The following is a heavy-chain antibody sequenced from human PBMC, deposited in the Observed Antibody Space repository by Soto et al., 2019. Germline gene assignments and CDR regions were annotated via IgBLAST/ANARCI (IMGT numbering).Heavy chain of an antibody. CDR2: IYYSGST. D-gene: IGHD5-18*01. CDR1: GGSISRYY. J-gene: IGHJ6*02. V-gene: IGHV4-59*01. Sequence: QVQLQESGPGLVKPSETLSLTCTVSGGSISRYYWSWIRQPPGKGLEWIGYIYYSGSTNYNPSLKSRVTISVDTSKNQFSLKVSSVTAADTAVYYCARADSYGSMDVWGQGTTVTVSS. CDR3: ARADSYGSMDV.